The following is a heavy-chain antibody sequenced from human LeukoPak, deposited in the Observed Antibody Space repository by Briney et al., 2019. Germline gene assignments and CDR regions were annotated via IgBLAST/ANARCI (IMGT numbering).Heavy chain of an antibody. D-gene: IGHD3-22*01. Sequence: PSETLSLTCTVSGGSISSSIYYWGWIRQPPGKGLEWIGSIYYSGSTYYNPSLKSRVTISVDTSKNQFSLKLSSVTAADTAVYYCARERGGYDSSGDWGQGTLVTVSS. V-gene: IGHV4-39*01. CDR1: GGSISSSIYY. CDR3: ARERGGYDSSGD. CDR2: IYYSGST. J-gene: IGHJ4*02.